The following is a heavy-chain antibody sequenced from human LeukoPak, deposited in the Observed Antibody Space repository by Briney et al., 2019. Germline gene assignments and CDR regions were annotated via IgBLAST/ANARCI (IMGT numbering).Heavy chain of an antibody. D-gene: IGHD4-11*01. CDR2: IYYSGSA. V-gene: IGHV4-59*02. CDR1: GDSVTTYY. CDR3: ARDGSNWSNDYYHGVDV. J-gene: IGHJ6*02. Sequence: SETLSLTCTVSGDSVTTYYWSWIRQPPGKGLEWLGYIYYSGSATYNPSLKSRVTISVDTSKNQFSLKLSSVTAADTAVYYCARDGSNWSNDYYHGVDVWGQGTTVTVSS.